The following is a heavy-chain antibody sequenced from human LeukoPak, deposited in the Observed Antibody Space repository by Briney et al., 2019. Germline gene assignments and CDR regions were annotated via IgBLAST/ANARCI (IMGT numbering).Heavy chain of an antibody. CDR2: IKSKTDGETI. Sequence: TGGSLRLSCAASGLTFTNAWMSWVRQAPGKGLEWVGRIKSKTDGETIDYAAPVKGRFIISRDDSINTLYLQMNRLNVEDTAVYYCITDPGEWQPIWGQGTMVTVS. J-gene: IGHJ3*02. CDR1: GLTFTNAW. CDR3: ITDPGEWQPI. V-gene: IGHV3-15*01. D-gene: IGHD3-16*01.